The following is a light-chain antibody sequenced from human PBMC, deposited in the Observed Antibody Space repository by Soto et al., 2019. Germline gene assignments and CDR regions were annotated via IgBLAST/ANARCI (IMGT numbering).Light chain of an antibody. CDR3: QHYNSYSAA. CDR2: KAS. J-gene: IGKJ1*01. CDR1: QTISSW. Sequence: DIQMTQSPSTLSGSVGDRVTITCRASQTISSWLAWYQQKPGKAPKLLIYKASTLQSGVPSRFSGSGSGTEFTLTISSLQPDYFATYYCQHYNSYSAAFGQGTKVQLK. V-gene: IGKV1-5*03.